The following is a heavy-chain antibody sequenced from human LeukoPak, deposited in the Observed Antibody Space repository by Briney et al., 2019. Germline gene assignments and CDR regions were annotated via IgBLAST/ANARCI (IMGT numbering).Heavy chain of an antibody. Sequence: GGSLRLSCAASGFTFDDYAMQWVRQAPGKGLEGVSGISWNSGRIGYADSVKGRFTISRDNAKNSLYLQMNSLRAEDTALYYCAKDSSYAISGSNWGDAFDIWGQGTMVTVSS. J-gene: IGHJ3*02. CDR3: AKDSSYAISGSNWGDAFDI. V-gene: IGHV3-9*01. D-gene: IGHD3-10*01. CDR2: ISWNSGRI. CDR1: GFTFDDYA.